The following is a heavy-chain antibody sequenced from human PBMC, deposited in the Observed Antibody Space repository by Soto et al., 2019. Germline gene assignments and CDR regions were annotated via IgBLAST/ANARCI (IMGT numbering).Heavy chain of an antibody. V-gene: IGHV3-30*18. Sequence: QVQLVESGGGVVQPGRSLRLSCADSGFTFSSYGMHWVRQAPGKGLEWVAVISYDGSNKYYADSVKGRFTISRDNSKNTLYLQMNSLRAEDTAVYYCAKDRGDYYGSGSYVPYYYGMDVWGQGTTVTVSS. CDR2: ISYDGSNK. J-gene: IGHJ6*02. CDR3: AKDRGDYYGSGSYVPYYYGMDV. CDR1: GFTFSSYG. D-gene: IGHD3-10*01.